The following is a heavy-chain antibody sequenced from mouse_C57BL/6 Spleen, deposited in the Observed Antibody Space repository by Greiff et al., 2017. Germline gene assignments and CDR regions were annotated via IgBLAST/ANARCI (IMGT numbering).Heavy chain of an antibody. D-gene: IGHD1-1*01. CDR2: IYPGDGDT. J-gene: IGHJ3*01. V-gene: IGHV1-82*01. CDR1: GYAFTSSW. CDR3: ARSLYYGCTWFAY. Sequence: VQLQQSGPELVKPGASVKISCKASGYAFTSSWMNWVKQRPGKGLEWIGRIYPGDGDTNYNGKFKGKATLTADKSSSTAYMQLSSLTSEDSAVYFCARSLYYGCTWFAYWGQGTLVTVSA.